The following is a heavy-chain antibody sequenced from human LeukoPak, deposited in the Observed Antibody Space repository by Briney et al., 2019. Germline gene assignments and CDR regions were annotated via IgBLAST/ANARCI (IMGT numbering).Heavy chain of an antibody. CDR3: ARALTVTTFYYYYGMDV. Sequence: ETLSLTCTVSGGSISSYYWSGIRQPAGKGLEWIGRIYTSGSTNYNPSLKSRVTMSVDTSKNQFSLKLSSVTAADTAVYYCARALTVTTFYYYYGMDVWGQGTTVTVSS. J-gene: IGHJ6*02. D-gene: IGHD4-17*01. V-gene: IGHV4-4*07. CDR1: GGSISSYY. CDR2: IYTSGST.